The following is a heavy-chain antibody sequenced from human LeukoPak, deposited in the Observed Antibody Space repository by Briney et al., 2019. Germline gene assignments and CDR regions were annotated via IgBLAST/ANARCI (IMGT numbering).Heavy chain of an antibody. J-gene: IGHJ4*02. CDR1: GYTFTGYY. V-gene: IGHV1-2*04. D-gene: IGHD6-13*01. CDR2: INPNSGGT. CDR3: ARTRAAATRELGY. Sequence: ASVKVSCKASGYTFTGYYMHWVRQAPGQGLEWMGWINPNSGGTNYAQKFQGWVTMTRDTSISTAYMELSRLRSDDTAAYYCARTRAAATRELGYWGQGTLVTVSS.